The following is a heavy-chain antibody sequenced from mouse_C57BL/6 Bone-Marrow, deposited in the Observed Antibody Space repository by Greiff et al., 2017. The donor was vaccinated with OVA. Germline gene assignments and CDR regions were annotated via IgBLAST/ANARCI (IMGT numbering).Heavy chain of an antibody. CDR3: ARRATVVAKVAMDY. Sequence: VQLQQPGAELVKPGASVKLSCKASGYTFTSYWMHWVKQRPGQGLEWIGMIHPNSGSTNYNEKFKSKATLTVDKSSSTAYMQLSSLTSEDSAVYYCARRATVVAKVAMDYWGQGTSVTVSS. CDR2: IHPNSGST. D-gene: IGHD1-1*01. CDR1: GYTFTSYW. V-gene: IGHV1-64*01. J-gene: IGHJ4*01.